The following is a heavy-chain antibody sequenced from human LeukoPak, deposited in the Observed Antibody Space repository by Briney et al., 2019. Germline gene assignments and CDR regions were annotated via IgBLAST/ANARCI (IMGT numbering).Heavy chain of an antibody. CDR3: ARVHSEPRRYSSFDY. CDR1: GYTFTSYY. Sequence: GASVKVSCKASGYTFTSYYMHWVRQAPGQGLEWMGIINPSGGSTSYAQKFQGRDTMTRDTSTSTVYMELSSLRSEDTAVYYCARVHSEPRRYSSFDYWGQGTLVTVSS. J-gene: IGHJ4*02. V-gene: IGHV1-46*01. CDR2: INPSGGST. D-gene: IGHD6-19*01.